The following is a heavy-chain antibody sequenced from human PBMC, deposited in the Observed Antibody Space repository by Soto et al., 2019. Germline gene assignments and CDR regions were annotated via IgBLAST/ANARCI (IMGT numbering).Heavy chain of an antibody. CDR3: ARERTGHAGLIDS. CDR1: GFRFSGYS. J-gene: IGHJ4*02. D-gene: IGHD2-2*01. V-gene: IGHV3-21*05. Sequence: GGSLRLSCAASGFRFSGYSMNLARQSPGKGLEWISHISSSGSYIFYADSVKGRFTVSRENAKNSLFLQMNRLRAEDSAVYYCARERTGHAGLIDSWGQGTQVTVSS. CDR2: ISSSGSYI.